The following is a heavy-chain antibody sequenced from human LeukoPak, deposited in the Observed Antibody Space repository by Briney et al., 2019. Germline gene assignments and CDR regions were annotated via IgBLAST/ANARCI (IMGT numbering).Heavy chain of an antibody. V-gene: IGHV1-2*02. J-gene: IGHJ4*02. D-gene: IGHD2-2*01. CDR3: ARLTSNGATYFEY. CDR1: GYTFTGYY. Sequence: VASVKVSCKTSGYTFTGYYIHLLRQAPGQRHEWMAWIDPNSGATNYAHKFEGRVTMTRDTSISTAYMEVSSLSSVTAADTAVYYCARLTSNGATYFEYWSQGTLVTVSS. CDR2: IDPNSGAT.